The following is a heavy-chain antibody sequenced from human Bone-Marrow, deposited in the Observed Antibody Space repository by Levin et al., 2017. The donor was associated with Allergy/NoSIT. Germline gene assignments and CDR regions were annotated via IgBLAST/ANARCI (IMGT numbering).Heavy chain of an antibody. Sequence: GESLKISCAASGFTFSSYAMNWVRQAPGKGLEWVSGISGSGGTTYYADSVKGRFTISRDNSKNTLYLQMNSLRADDTAVYYCSKGGPSGGHAPYNWFDPWGQGTLVTVSS. J-gene: IGHJ5*02. V-gene: IGHV3-23*01. D-gene: IGHD2-15*01. CDR3: SKGGPSGGHAPYNWFDP. CDR2: ISGSGGTT. CDR1: GFTFSSYA.